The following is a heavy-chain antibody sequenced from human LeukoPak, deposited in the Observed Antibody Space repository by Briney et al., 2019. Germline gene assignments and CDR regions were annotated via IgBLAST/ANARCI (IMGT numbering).Heavy chain of an antibody. Sequence: SETLSLTCTVSNDSISSYCCSWVRQPPGKGLEWIGFMCPSGRTDYNPSLKSRVTMSLDTSKNQLSMELSFLTAADTAVYYCATSYGGKTAPYDLWGHGTLVTVSS. V-gene: IGHV4-4*08. CDR3: ATSYGGKTAPYDL. D-gene: IGHD4-23*01. CDR2: MCPSGRT. J-gene: IGHJ5*02. CDR1: NDSISSYC.